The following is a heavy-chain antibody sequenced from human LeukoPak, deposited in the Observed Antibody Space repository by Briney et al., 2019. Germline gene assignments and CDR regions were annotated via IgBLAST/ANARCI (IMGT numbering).Heavy chain of an antibody. D-gene: IGHD3-16*01. CDR2: ILYSGST. J-gene: IGHJ3*02. CDR3: ARTGFVGVSDHDAFDI. V-gene: IGHV4-39*01. Sequence: KPSETLSLTCTVSGVSISSTACFWGWIRQPPGKGLEWIGSILYSGSTYNNPSLMSRVTTSVDTSKNQFSLKLSFVTAADTAVYYCARTGFVGVSDHDAFDIWGRGTAVTVSS. CDR1: GVSISSTACF.